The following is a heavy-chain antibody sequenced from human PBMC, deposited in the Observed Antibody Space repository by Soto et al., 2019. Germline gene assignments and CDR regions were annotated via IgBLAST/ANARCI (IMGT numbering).Heavy chain of an antibody. CDR3: AILVAAVKDAFGI. Sequence: PGESLKISCKGSGYSFTNSWIAWVRQMPGKGLEWMGIIYPGDSDTRYSPSFQGQVTISADKSISTAYLQWSSLKASDTAMYYCAILVAAVKDAFGIWGQGTMVTVSS. CDR1: GYSFTNSW. D-gene: IGHD2-2*01. CDR2: IYPGDSDT. J-gene: IGHJ3*02. V-gene: IGHV5-51*01.